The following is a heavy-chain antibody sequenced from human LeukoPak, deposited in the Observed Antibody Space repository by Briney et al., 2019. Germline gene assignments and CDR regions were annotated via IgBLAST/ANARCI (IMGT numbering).Heavy chain of an antibody. CDR3: AKGNGYSYGRYYFDY. CDR1: GFTFSSYA. J-gene: IGHJ4*02. Sequence: GGSLRLSCAASGFTFSSYAMGWVRQTPGKGLEWVSAITASGGNTYYANSVKGRFTISRDNSKNTLYLQVNSLRAEDAAVYYCAKGNGYSYGRYYFDYWGQGTLVTVSS. D-gene: IGHD5-18*01. CDR2: ITASGGNT. V-gene: IGHV3-23*01.